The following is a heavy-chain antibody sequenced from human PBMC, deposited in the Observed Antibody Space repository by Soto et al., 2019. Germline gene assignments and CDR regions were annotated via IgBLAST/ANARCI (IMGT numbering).Heavy chain of an antibody. CDR3: PREAYSSSSY. D-gene: IGHD6-13*01. Sequence: PSETLSLTCTVSGGSISSGGYYWSWIRQHPGKGLEWIGYIYYSGSTYYNPSLKSRVTISVDTSKNQFSLKLSSVTAADTDVYYCPREAYSSSSYWGQGTLVTVSS. CDR1: GGSISSGGYY. CDR2: IYYSGST. V-gene: IGHV4-31*03. J-gene: IGHJ4*02.